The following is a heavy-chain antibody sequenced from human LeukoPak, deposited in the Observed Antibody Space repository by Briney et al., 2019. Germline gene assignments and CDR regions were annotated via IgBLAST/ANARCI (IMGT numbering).Heavy chain of an antibody. D-gene: IGHD3-3*01. CDR3: ARSQAYYDFWSGYFPLPDYYYYGMDV. V-gene: IGHV3-7*01. Sequence: GGSLRLSCAASGFTFSSYWMSWVRQAPGKGLEWVANIKQDGSEKYYVDSVKGRFTISRDNAKNSLYLQMNSLRAEDTAVYYCARSQAYYDFWSGYFPLPDYYYYGMDVWGQGTTVTVSS. CDR1: GFTFSSYW. J-gene: IGHJ6*02. CDR2: IKQDGSEK.